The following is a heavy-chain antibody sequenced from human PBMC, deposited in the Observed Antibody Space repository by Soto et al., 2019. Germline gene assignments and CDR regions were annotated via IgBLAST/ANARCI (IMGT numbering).Heavy chain of an antibody. J-gene: IGHJ6*02. Sequence: SVKVSCKASGGTFSSYAISWVRQAPGQGLEWMGGIIPIFGTANYAQKFQGRVTITADESTSTAYMELSSLRSDDTAVYYCARVGEYYDILTGYSAYYYYYGMDVWGQ. CDR2: IIPIFGTA. V-gene: IGHV1-69*13. D-gene: IGHD3-9*01. CDR3: ARVGEYYDILTGYSAYYYYYGMDV. CDR1: GGTFSSYA.